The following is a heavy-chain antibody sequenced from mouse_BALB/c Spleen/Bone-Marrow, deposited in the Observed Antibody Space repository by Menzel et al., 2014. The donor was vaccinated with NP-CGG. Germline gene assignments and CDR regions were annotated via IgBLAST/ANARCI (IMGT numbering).Heavy chain of an antibody. J-gene: IGHJ2*01. CDR3: ATYDGYCFDY. CDR1: GDSITSGY. V-gene: IGHV3-8*02. Sequence: EVMLVESGPSLVKPSQTLSLTCSVTGDSITSGYWNWIRKFPGSKLEYMGYISYSGNTYYNPSLKSRISITRDTSKNQYSLQLNSVTTDDTATYYCATYDGYCFDYWGQGTTLTVSS. D-gene: IGHD2-3*01. CDR2: ISYSGNT.